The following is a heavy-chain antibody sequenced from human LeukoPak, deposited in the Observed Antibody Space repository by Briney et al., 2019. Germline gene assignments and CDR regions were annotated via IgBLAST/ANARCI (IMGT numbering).Heavy chain of an antibody. D-gene: IGHD3-22*01. V-gene: IGHV1-2*06. J-gene: IGHJ5*02. Sequence: GASVKVSCKASGYTFTGYYMHWVRQAPGQGLEWMGRINPNSGGTNYAQKFQGRVTMTRDTSISTAYMELSRLRSDDTAVYYCARSLPDHYYDSSGYYGWFDPWGQGTLVTVSS. CDR1: GYTFTGYY. CDR3: ARSLPDHYYDSSGYYGWFDP. CDR2: INPNSGGT.